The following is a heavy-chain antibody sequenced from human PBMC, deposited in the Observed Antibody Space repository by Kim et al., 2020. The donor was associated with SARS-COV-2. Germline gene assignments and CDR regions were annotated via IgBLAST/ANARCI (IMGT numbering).Heavy chain of an antibody. V-gene: IGHV3-23*01. CDR1: GFSFSSCA. Sequence: GGSLRLSCAASGFSFSSCAMTWVRQAPGKGLEWVSSISHDGSSSYYAASVKGRFTISSDDTNNTLYLQMNSLRGEDTALYYWAKDGWVYSGMDAGGHGTT. CDR2: ISHDGSSS. J-gene: IGHJ6*01. CDR3: AKDGWVYSGMDA. D-gene: IGHD1-26*01.